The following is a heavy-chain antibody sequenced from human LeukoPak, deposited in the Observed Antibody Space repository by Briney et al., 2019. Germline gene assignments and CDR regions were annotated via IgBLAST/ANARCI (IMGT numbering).Heavy chain of an antibody. CDR2: IYPGDSDT. CDR3: ARHSLSMGATQDAFNI. V-gene: IGHV5-51*01. CDR1: AYSFTSYW. D-gene: IGHD1-26*01. J-gene: IGHJ3*02. Sequence: GESLKISCKGSAYSFTSYWIGWVRQMPGKGLEWMGIIYPGDSDTRYSPSFQGQVTISADKSISTAYLQWSSLKASDTAMYYCARHSLSMGATQDAFNIWGQGTMVTVSS.